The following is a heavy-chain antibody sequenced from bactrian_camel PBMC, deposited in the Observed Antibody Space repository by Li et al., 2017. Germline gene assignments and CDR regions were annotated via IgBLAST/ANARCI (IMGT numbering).Heavy chain of an antibody. CDR1: GYTYNRNC. Sequence: HVQLVESGGGSVQAGGSLRLSCAASGYTYNRNCMAWFRQAPGKEREGVARIATGSGNTYYAGSVKDRFTISQDSARNTVYLQMNNLQPEDTATYYCAEGRGSRGEHCYSLNYWGQGTQVTVS. D-gene: IGHD6*01. CDR2: IATGSGNT. V-gene: IGHV3S1*01. CDR3: AEGRGSRGEHCYSLNY. J-gene: IGHJ4*01.